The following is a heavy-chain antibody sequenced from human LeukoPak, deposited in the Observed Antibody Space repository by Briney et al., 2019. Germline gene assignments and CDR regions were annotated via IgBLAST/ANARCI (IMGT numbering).Heavy chain of an antibody. CDR3: ARDAQELYCSGGSCLGRNWFDP. D-gene: IGHD2-15*01. CDR2: IYYSGST. V-gene: IGHV4-39*07. J-gene: IGHJ5*02. CDR1: GGSISSSSYY. Sequence: SETLSLTCTVSGGSISSSSYYWGWIRQPPGKGLEWIGSIYYSGSTYYNPSLKSRVTISVDTSKNQFSLKLSSVTAADTAVYYCARDAQELYCSGGSCLGRNWFDPWGQGTLVTVSS.